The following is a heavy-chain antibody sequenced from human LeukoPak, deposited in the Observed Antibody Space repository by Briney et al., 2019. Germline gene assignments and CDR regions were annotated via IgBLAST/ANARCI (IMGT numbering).Heavy chain of an antibody. D-gene: IGHD6-19*01. Sequence: SETLSLTCTVSVGSISRHYWSWIRQPPGKGLEWIGYIYYSGSTNYNPSLKSRVTISVDTSKNQFSLKLSSVTAADTAVYYCGRGGGSARFMYFDLWGRGTLVTVSS. J-gene: IGHJ2*01. CDR1: VGSISRHY. V-gene: IGHV4-59*11. CDR3: GRGGGSARFMYFDL. CDR2: IYYSGST.